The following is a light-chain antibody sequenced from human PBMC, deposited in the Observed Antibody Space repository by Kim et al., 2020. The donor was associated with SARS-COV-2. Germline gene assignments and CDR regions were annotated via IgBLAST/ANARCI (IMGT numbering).Light chain of an antibody. CDR1: SLRSYY. CDR3: NSRDSSGNHLV. Sequence: SSELTQDPAVSVALGQTVRITCQGDSLRSYYASWYQQKPGQAPVLVIYGKNNRPSGILDRFSDSSSGNTASLTITGAQAEDEADYYCNSRDSSGNHLVFG. J-gene: IGLJ2*01. V-gene: IGLV3-19*01. CDR2: GKN.